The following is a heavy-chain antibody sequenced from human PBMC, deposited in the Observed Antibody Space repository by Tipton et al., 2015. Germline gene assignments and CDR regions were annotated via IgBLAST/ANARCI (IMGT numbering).Heavy chain of an antibody. V-gene: IGHV1-69*05. CDR1: EGMLTSYV. CDR3: VRVGDFDLGTGLPLCGLDV. D-gene: IGHD3-16*01. CDR2: IIPIFGST. Sequence: QSGAEVKKPGSSVKLSCKSSEGMLTSYVFHWVRQAPGQGLEWVGDIIPIFGSTNYAKKFQDRLNVNMDAPKATVNLELSSLTSDDTASYYCVRVGDFDLGTGLPLCGLDVWGQGSAFTVSS. J-gene: IGHJ6*02.